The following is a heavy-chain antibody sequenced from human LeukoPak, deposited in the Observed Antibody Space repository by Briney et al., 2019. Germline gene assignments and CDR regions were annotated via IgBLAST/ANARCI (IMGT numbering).Heavy chain of an antibody. CDR1: GIIFSSYG. D-gene: IGHD6-19*01. CDR2: IRYDGSHK. J-gene: IGHJ4*02. CDR3: AQKYSSGWYDQGFDF. Sequence: GGSLRLSCTVSGIIFSSYGMYWVRQAPGKGLERVAFIRYDGSHKYYADSVKGRFTISRDNSKNTLYLQMNSLTAEDTAVYYCAQKYSSGWYDQGFDFWGQGTLVTVSS. V-gene: IGHV3-30*02.